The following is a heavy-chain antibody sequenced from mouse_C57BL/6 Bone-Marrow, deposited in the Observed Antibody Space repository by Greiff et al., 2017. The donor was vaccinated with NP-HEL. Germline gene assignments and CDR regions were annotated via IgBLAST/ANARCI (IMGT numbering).Heavy chain of an antibody. CDR3: ATRVLYYYGSSSFDY. D-gene: IGHD1-1*01. V-gene: IGHV1-78*01. Sequence: VKLQESDAELVKPGASVKISCKVSGYTFTDHTIHWMKQRPEQGLEWIGYIYPRDGSTKYNEKFKGKATLTADKSSSTAYMQLNSLTSEDSAVYFCATRVLYYYGSSSFDYWGQGTTLTVSS. CDR1: GYTFTDHT. J-gene: IGHJ2*01. CDR2: IYPRDGST.